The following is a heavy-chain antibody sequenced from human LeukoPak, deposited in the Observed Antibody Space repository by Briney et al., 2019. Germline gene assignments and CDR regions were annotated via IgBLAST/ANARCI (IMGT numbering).Heavy chain of an antibody. Sequence: ASVKVSCKASGGTFSSYAISWVRQAPGKGLEWMGGFDPEDGETIYAQKFQGRVTMTEDTSTDTAYMELSSLRSEDTAVYYCATDRNYDFWSGSRLGAFDIWGQGTMVTVPS. D-gene: IGHD3-3*01. V-gene: IGHV1-24*01. CDR2: FDPEDGET. CDR1: GGTFSSYA. J-gene: IGHJ3*02. CDR3: ATDRNYDFWSGSRLGAFDI.